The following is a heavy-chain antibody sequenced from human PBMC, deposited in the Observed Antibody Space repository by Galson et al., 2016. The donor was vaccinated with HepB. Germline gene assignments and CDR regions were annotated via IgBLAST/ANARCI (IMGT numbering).Heavy chain of an antibody. V-gene: IGHV1-46*01. CDR3: ARGRPYYDDIGGDAFDI. CDR2: INPRGGST. Sequence: SVKVSCKASGYTFITYYLHWVRQAPGQGLEWMGVINPRGGSTKYAQKFQGRVTMTSDTSTSTFYMDVGSLRPEDTAVFFCARGRPYYDDIGGDAFDIWGQGTTVTVSS. J-gene: IGHJ3*02. CDR1: GYTFITYY. D-gene: IGHD3-22*01.